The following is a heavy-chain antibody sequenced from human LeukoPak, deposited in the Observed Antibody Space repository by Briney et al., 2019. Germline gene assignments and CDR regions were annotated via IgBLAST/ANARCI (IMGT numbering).Heavy chain of an antibody. CDR1: GFTFSSYG. D-gene: IGHD1-14*01. CDR3: AKEARTWVRFDY. CDR2: IRYDGSNK. Sequence: GGSLRLSCAASGFTFSSYGMHWVRQAPGKGLEWVAFIRYDGSNKYYADSVKGRFTISRDNSKNTLYLQMNSLRAEDTAVYYCAKEARTWVRFDYWGQGTLVTVSS. V-gene: IGHV3-30*02. J-gene: IGHJ4*02.